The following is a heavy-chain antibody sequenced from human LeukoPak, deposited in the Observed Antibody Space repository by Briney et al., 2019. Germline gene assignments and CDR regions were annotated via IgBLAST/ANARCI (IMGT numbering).Heavy chain of an antibody. Sequence: GGSLRLSCAASGLTFDDYGMSWVRQAPGKGLEWVSGINWNGGSRGYVDSVKGRFTISRDNAKNSLYLQMNSLRAEDTALYYWARADSTGYFLGHFDYWGQGTLVTVYS. V-gene: IGHV3-20*04. CDR3: ARADSTGYFLGHFDY. CDR2: INWNGGSR. CDR1: GLTFDDYG. J-gene: IGHJ4*02. D-gene: IGHD3-22*01.